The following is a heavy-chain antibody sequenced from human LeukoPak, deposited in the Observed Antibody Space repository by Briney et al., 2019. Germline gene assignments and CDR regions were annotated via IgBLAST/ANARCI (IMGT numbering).Heavy chain of an antibody. CDR2: IYYSGST. Sequence: PSETLSLTCTVSGGSISSGGYYWSWIRQHPGKGLEWIGYIYYSGSTYYNPSLKSRVTISVDTSKNQFSLKLSSVTAADTAVYYCARAVVVPAAIGFYFDYWGQGTLVTVSS. J-gene: IGHJ4*02. D-gene: IGHD2-2*02. CDR3: ARAVVVPAAIGFYFDY. V-gene: IGHV4-31*03. CDR1: GGSISSGGYY.